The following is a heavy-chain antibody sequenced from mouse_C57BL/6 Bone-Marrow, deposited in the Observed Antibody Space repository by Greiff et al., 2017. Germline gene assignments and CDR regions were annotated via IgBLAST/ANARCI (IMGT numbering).Heavy chain of an antibody. CDR2: IYPGSGST. V-gene: IGHV1-55*01. D-gene: IGHD1-1*01. Sequence: QVQLQQPGAELVKPGASVKMSCKASGYTFTSYCITWVKQRPGQGLEWIGDIYPGSGSTNYNEKFKSKATLTVNTSSSTAYMQLSSLTSVDSAVYYCASSLRYYFDYWGQGTTLTVSS. CDR1: GYTFTSYC. CDR3: ASSLRYYFDY. J-gene: IGHJ2*01.